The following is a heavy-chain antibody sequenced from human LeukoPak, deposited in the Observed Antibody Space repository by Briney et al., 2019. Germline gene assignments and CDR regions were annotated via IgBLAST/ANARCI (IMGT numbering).Heavy chain of an antibody. D-gene: IGHD3-22*01. Sequence: GGSLRLSCVASGFTLKNAWMSWVRQAPGKGLEWAGRIRSKTDGGTTDYAAPVKGRFTISRDDSKNTLYLQMNSLKTEDTAVYYCTTDTGYYDSSGYTFDYWGQGTLVTVSS. CDR1: GFTLKNAW. V-gene: IGHV3-15*01. CDR2: IRSKTDGGTT. J-gene: IGHJ4*02. CDR3: TTDTGYYDSSGYTFDY.